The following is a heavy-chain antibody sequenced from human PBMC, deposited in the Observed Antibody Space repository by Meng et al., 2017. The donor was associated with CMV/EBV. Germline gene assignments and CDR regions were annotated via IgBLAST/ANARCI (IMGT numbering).Heavy chain of an antibody. V-gene: IGHV4-39*07. Sequence: GSLRLSCTVSGGSISSSSYYWGWIRRPPGKGLEWIGSIYYSGSTYYNPSLKSRVTISVDTSKNQFSLKLSSVTAADTAVYYCARGSPGSTIFGVPLDVWGQGTTVTVSS. CDR3: ARGSPGSTIFGVPLDV. CDR1: GGSISSSSYY. J-gene: IGHJ6*02. D-gene: IGHD3-3*01. CDR2: IYYSGST.